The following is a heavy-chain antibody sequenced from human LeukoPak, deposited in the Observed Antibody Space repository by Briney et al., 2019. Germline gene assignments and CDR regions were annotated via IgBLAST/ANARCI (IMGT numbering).Heavy chain of an antibody. D-gene: IGHD6-13*01. V-gene: IGHV3-30*18. CDR3: AKDSSGAAACDY. CDR2: ISYDGSNK. Sequence: PGRSLRLSCAASGFTFSSYGMHWVRPAPGKGLERVAVISYDGSNKYYADSVKGRFTISRDNSKNTLYLQMNSLRAEDTAVYYCAKDSSGAAACDYWGQGTLVTVSS. J-gene: IGHJ4*02. CDR1: GFTFSSYG.